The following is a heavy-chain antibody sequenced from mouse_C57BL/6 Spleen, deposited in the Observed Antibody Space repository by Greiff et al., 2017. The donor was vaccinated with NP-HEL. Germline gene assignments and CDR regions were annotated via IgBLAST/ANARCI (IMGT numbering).Heavy chain of an antibody. D-gene: IGHD3-2*02. J-gene: IGHJ2*01. CDR3: ARSSSGYVSY. CDR1: GYTFTDYY. Sequence: VQLQQSGPVLVKPGASVKMSCKASGYTFTDYYMNWVKQSHGKSLEWIGVINPYNGGTSYNQKFKGKATLTVDKSSSTAYMELNSLTSEDSAVYYCARSSSGYVSYWGQGTTLTVSS. CDR2: INPYNGGT. V-gene: IGHV1-19*01.